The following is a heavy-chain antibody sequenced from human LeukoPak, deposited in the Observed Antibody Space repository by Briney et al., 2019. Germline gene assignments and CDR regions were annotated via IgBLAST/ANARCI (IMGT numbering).Heavy chain of an antibody. Sequence: ASVKVSCKASGGTFSGYAISWVRQAPGQGLEWMGRIIPIFGIANYAQKFQGRVTITADKSTSTAYMELSSLRSEDTAVYYCARDLDIVVVPAAYNWFDPGGQGPLVTVSS. CDR1: GGTFSGYA. CDR2: IIPIFGIA. J-gene: IGHJ5*02. D-gene: IGHD2-2*03. V-gene: IGHV1-69*04. CDR3: ARDLDIVVVPAAYNWFDP.